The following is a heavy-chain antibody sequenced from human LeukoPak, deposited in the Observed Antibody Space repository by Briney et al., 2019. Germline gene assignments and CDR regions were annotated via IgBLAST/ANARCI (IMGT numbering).Heavy chain of an antibody. D-gene: IGHD1-14*01. V-gene: IGHV3-53*01. CDR2: IYSGGDT. CDR1: GFTVSGNY. J-gene: IGHJ4*02. Sequence: PGGSLRLSCAASGFTVSGNYMTWVRQAPGKGLEWVSIIYSGGDTYYADSVKGRFTISRDNSKNTLYLQMSSLRAEDTAVYYCARDFAYNTFDYWGQGTLVTVSS. CDR3: ARDFAYNTFDY.